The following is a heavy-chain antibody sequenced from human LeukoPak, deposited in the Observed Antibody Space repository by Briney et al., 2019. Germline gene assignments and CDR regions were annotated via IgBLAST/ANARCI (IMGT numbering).Heavy chain of an antibody. V-gene: IGHV3-23*01. CDR3: AKHYGDYVGYFDY. CDR2: ISGSDGST. J-gene: IGHJ4*02. CDR1: GFTFSSYA. D-gene: IGHD4-17*01. Sequence: GGSLRLSCAASGFTFSSYAMNWVRQAPGEGLEWVSAISGSDGSTYYADSVKGRFTISRDNSKNTLYLQMNGLRADDTAVYYCAKHYGDYVGYFDYWGQGTLVTVSS.